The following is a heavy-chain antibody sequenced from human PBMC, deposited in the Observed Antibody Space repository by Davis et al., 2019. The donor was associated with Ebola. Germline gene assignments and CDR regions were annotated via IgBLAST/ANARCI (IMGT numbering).Heavy chain of an antibody. CDR1: GFSFSTYA. V-gene: IGHV3-21*01. Sequence: GESLKISCAASGFSFSTYAMNWVRQAPGKGLEWVSSITSSSSHIYYADSVKGRFTVSRDNAKNSLYLQMNTLRAEDTAVYYCARRYYGSGTYYKDYWGQGTLVTVSS. CDR3: ARRYYGSGTYYKDY. D-gene: IGHD3-10*01. J-gene: IGHJ4*02. CDR2: ITSSSSHI.